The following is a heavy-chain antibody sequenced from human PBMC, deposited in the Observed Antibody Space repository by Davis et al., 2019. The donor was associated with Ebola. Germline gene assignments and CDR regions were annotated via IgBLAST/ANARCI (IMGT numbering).Heavy chain of an antibody. CDR1: GFTVSSNY. CDR2: IYSGGST. D-gene: IGHD6-6*01. Sequence: GGSLRLSCAASGFTVSSNYMSWVRQAPGKGLEWVSVIYSGGSTYYADSVKGRFTISRDNSKNTLYLQMNSLRAEDTAVYYCAKRRRVAALYYYYGMDVWGQGTTVTVSS. J-gene: IGHJ6*02. V-gene: IGHV3-53*01. CDR3: AKRRRVAALYYYYGMDV.